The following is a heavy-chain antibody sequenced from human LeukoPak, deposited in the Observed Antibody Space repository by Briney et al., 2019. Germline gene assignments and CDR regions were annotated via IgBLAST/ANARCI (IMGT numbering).Heavy chain of an antibody. CDR3: ARDGEFYFDY. V-gene: IGHV1-69*05. J-gene: IGHJ4*02. CDR1: GGTFSSYA. D-gene: IGHD3-10*01. CDR2: IIPIFGTA. Sequence: GASVQVSCKASGGTFSSYAISWVRQAPGQGLEWMGGIIPIFGTANYAQKFQGRVTITTDESTSTAYMELSSLRSEDTAVYYCARDGEFYFDYWGQGTLVTVSS.